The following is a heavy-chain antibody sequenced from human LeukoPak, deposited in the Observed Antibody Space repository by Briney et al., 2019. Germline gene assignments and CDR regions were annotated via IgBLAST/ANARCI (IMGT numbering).Heavy chain of an antibody. CDR3: ARLYYGSGSGAGDI. V-gene: IGHV5-51*01. J-gene: IGHJ3*02. D-gene: IGHD3-10*01. CDR2: IYPGDSDT. Sequence: GASLHICCTGAGYSFTNYWIGWVRQLPGKGLEWMGIIYPGDSDTRYSPSFQGPVPISADKSISPAYLQWRSLKASDTAMYYCARLYYGSGSGAGDIWGQGTMVTVSS. CDR1: GYSFTNYW.